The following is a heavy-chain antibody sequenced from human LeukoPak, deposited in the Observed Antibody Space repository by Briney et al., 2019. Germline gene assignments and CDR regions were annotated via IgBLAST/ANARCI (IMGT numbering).Heavy chain of an antibody. J-gene: IGHJ4*02. CDR1: GGTFSSYA. Sequence: ASVKVSCKASGGTFSSYAISWVRQAPGQGLEWMGRIIPILGIANYAQKFQGRVTITADKSTSTAYMELSGLRSEDTAVYYCAREDYDSSGYYGFDYWGQGTLVTVSS. CDR3: AREDYDSSGYYGFDY. V-gene: IGHV1-69*04. D-gene: IGHD3-22*01. CDR2: IIPILGIA.